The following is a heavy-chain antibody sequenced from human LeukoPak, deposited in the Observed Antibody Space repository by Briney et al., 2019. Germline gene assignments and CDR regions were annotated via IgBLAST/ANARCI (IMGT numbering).Heavy chain of an antibody. J-gene: IGHJ6*03. CDR1: GYSISSGYY. Sequence: SETLSLTCAVSGYSISSGYYWSWIRQPAGKGLEWIGRIYTSGSTNYNPSLKSRVTMSVDTSKNQFSLKLSSVTAADTAVYYCTRSYNWNYYYYYMDVWGKGTTVTVSS. V-gene: IGHV4-4*07. CDR2: IYTSGST. CDR3: TRSYNWNYYYYYMDV. D-gene: IGHD1-20*01.